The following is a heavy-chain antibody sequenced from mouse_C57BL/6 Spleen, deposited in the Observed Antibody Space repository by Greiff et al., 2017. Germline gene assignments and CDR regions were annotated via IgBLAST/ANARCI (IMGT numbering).Heavy chain of an antibody. CDR2: IDPSDSDT. Sequence: QVQLQQPGAELVRPGSSVKLSCKASGYTFTSYWMHWVKQRPIQGLEWIGNIDPSDSDTHYNQKFKDKATLTADKSSSTAYMQLSSLTSEDSAVYFCARGGYGYGEGFAYWGQGTLVTVSA. V-gene: IGHV1-52*01. D-gene: IGHD2-2*01. CDR1: GYTFTSYW. CDR3: ARGGYGYGEGFAY. J-gene: IGHJ3*01.